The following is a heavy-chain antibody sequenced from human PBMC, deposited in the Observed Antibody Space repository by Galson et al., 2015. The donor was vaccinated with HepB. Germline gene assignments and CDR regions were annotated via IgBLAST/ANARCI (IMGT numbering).Heavy chain of an antibody. CDR3: AKTRLSGWPNDY. CDR2: IRGSAGRT. CDR1: GFTLSSYA. V-gene: IGHV3-23*01. Sequence: SLRLSCAASGFTLSSYAMAWVRQAPGKGLEWVSVIRGSAGRTYYADSVKGRFTISRDNSKNTLYLQMNSLRAEDTAVYHCAKTRLSGWPNDYWGQGTLVTVSS. D-gene: IGHD6-19*01. J-gene: IGHJ4*02.